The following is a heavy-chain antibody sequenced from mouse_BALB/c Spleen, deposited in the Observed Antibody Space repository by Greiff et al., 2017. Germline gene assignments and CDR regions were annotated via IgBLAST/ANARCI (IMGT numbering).Heavy chain of an antibody. Sequence: EVHLVESGPGLVKPSQSLSLTCTVTGYSITSDYAWNWIRQFPGNKLEWMGYISYSGSTSYNPSLKSRISITRDTSKNQFFLQLNSVTTEDTATYYCARVTGLGAMDYWGQGTSVTVSS. CDR1: GYSITSDYA. D-gene: IGHD4-1*01. CDR2: ISYSGST. CDR3: ARVTGLGAMDY. V-gene: IGHV3-2*02. J-gene: IGHJ4*01.